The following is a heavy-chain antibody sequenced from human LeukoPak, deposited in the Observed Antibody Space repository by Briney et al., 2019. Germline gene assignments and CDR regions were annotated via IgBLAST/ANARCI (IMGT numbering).Heavy chain of an antibody. CDR1: GFTFSSYA. CDR3: AKGSYYDSSGSFYFDY. D-gene: IGHD3-22*01. V-gene: IGHV3-23*01. Sequence: GGSLRLSCAASGFTFSSYAMSWVRQAPGKGLEWVSSISGSGGSTYYADSVKGRFTISRDNSKNTLYVQVNSLGTEDTAAYYCAKGSYYDSSGSFYFDYWGQGTLVTVSS. CDR2: ISGSGGST. J-gene: IGHJ4*02.